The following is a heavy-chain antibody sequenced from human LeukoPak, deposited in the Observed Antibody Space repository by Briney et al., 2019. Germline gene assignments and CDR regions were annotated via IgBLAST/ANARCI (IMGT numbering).Heavy chain of an antibody. Sequence: PGGSLRLSCAASGFTSSSYGMHWVRQAPGKGLEWVAVISYDGSNKYYADSVKGRFTISRDNSKNTLYLQMNSLRAEDTAVYYCATGGCSGGSCYSDFDYWGQGTLVTVSS. CDR1: GFTSSSYG. J-gene: IGHJ4*02. V-gene: IGHV3-30*03. CDR3: ATGGCSGGSCYSDFDY. CDR2: ISYDGSNK. D-gene: IGHD2-15*01.